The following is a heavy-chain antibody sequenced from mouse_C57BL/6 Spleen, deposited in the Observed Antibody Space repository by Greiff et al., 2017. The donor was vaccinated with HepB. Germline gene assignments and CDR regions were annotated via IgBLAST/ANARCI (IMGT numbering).Heavy chain of an antibody. D-gene: IGHD1-1*01. V-gene: IGHV1-26*01. Sequence: EVQLQQSGPELVKPGASVKISCKASGYTFTDYYMNWVKQSHGKSLEWIGDINPNNGGTSYNQKFKGKATLTVDKSSSTAYMELRSLTSDDSAVYYCASGTTVSYAMDYWGQGTSVTVSS. CDR2: INPNNGGT. CDR1: GYTFTDYY. CDR3: ASGTTVSYAMDY. J-gene: IGHJ4*01.